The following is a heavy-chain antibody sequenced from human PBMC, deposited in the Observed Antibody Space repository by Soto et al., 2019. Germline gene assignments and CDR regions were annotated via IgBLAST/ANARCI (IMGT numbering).Heavy chain of an antibody. CDR2: ISSSGSAV. J-gene: IGHJ4*02. Sequence: GGALRLSCAASGVGVSSYEVTWVRQAPGKGLQCISYISSSGSAVFYADSVQGRFTISRDNARNSVYLQMNSLRVDDTAIYYCASGLDYWGQGTQVTVS. CDR3: ASGLDY. CDR1: GVGVSSYE. V-gene: IGHV3-48*03.